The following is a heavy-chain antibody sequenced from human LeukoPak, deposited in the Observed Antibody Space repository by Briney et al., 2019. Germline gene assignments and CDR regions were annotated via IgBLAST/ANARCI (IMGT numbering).Heavy chain of an antibody. CDR1: GFTLSSYA. D-gene: IGHD3-10*01. Sequence: GGSLRLSCAASGFTLSSYAMDLVRQAPGKGLVWVSRINSDGTSTTYADFVKGRLTISRDNAKNTLYLQMSSLRAEDTAVYYCARPRGCNDAFDIWGQGTMVTVSS. V-gene: IGHV3-74*01. CDR3: ARPRGCNDAFDI. J-gene: IGHJ3*02. CDR2: INSDGTST.